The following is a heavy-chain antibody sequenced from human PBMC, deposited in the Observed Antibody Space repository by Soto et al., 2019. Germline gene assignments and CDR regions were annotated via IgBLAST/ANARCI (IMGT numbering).Heavy chain of an antibody. CDR2: IIPIFGTA. V-gene: IGHV1-69*06. CDR3: ARASIAAADNYYYYYGMDV. CDR1: GGTFSSYA. J-gene: IGHJ6*02. D-gene: IGHD6-13*01. Sequence: ASVNVSCKASGGTFSSYAISWVRQAPGQGLEWMGGIIPIFGTANYAQKFQGRVTITADKSTSTVYMELSSLRSEDTAVYYCARASIAAADNYYYYYGMDVWGQGTTVTVSS.